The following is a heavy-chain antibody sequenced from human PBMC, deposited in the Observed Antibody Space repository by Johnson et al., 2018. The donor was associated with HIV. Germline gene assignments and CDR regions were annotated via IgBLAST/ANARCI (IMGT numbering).Heavy chain of an antibody. V-gene: IGHV3-30-3*01. Sequence: QEKLVESGGGVVQPGRSLRLSCAASGFTFSSYTMHWVRQAPGKGLAWVAVISYDGSNKYYADSVKGRFTLSRDNSKNTLYLQMNSLRAEDTAVYYCARAGIAARPPTRPPDAFDIWGQGTMVTVSS. J-gene: IGHJ3*02. CDR2: ISYDGSNK. CDR3: ARAGIAARPPTRPPDAFDI. CDR1: GFTFSSYT. D-gene: IGHD6-6*01.